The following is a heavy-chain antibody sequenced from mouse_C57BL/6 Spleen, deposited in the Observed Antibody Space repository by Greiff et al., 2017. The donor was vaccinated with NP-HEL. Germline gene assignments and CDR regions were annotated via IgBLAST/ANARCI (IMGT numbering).Heavy chain of an antibody. D-gene: IGHD4-1*01. Sequence: EVQVVESEGGLVQPGSSMKLSCTASGFTFSDYYMAWVRQVPEKGLEWVANINYDGSSTYYLDSLKSRFIISRDNAKNILYLQMSSLKSEDTATYYCARDWDDAMDYWGQGTSVTVSS. CDR3: ARDWDDAMDY. CDR2: INYDGSST. V-gene: IGHV5-16*01. CDR1: GFTFSDYY. J-gene: IGHJ4*01.